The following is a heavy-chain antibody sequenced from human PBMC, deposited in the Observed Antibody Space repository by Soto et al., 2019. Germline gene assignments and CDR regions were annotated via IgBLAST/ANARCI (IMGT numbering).Heavy chain of an antibody. V-gene: IGHV3-33*01. CDR3: ARDFTSNWSLGF. Sequence: QVQMVESGGGVVQPGRSLRLSCAASGFTFSFYGMYWVRQAPGKGLEWVAVIWHDGSNKYYGDSVKGRFTISRDNSKNTLYLQMDSLRAEDTAVYYCARDFTSNWSLGFWGQGTLVTVSS. J-gene: IGHJ4*02. D-gene: IGHD3-10*01. CDR1: GFTFSFYG. CDR2: IWHDGSNK.